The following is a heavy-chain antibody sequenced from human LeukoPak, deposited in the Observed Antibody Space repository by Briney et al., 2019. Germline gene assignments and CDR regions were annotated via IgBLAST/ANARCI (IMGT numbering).Heavy chain of an antibody. J-gene: IGHJ6*03. CDR1: GYTFTSYG. V-gene: IGHV1-69*05. CDR2: IIPIFGTA. D-gene: IGHD4-17*01. CDR3: ARDKGSTVTTTDYYYYMDV. Sequence: SVKVSCKASGYTFTSYGISWVRQAPGQGLEWMGGIIPIFGTANYAQKFQGRVTITTDESTSTAYMELSSLRSEDTAVYYCARDKGSTVTTTDYYYYMDVWGKGTTVTVSS.